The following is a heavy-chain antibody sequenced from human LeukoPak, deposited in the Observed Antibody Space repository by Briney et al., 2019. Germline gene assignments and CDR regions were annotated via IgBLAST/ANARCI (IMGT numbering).Heavy chain of an antibody. CDR3: AISPGIVYDSSGPIPPFSDY. D-gene: IGHD3-22*01. CDR2: IIPILGIA. J-gene: IGHJ4*02. V-gene: IGHV1-69*04. Sequence: SVKVSCKASGGTFSSYAISWVRQAPGQGLEWMGRIIPILGIANYAQEFQGRVTITADKSTSTAYMELSGLRSEDTAVYYCAISPGIVYDSSGPIPPFSDYWGQGTLVTVSS. CDR1: GGTFSSYA.